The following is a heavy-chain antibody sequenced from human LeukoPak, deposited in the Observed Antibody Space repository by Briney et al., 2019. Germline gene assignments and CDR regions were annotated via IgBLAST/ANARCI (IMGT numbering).Heavy chain of an antibody. V-gene: IGHV3-49*03. CDR3: TRDVSGTNSLFFDY. J-gene: IGHJ4*02. Sequence: SGGSLRLSCTASGFTFGDYAMSWFRQAPGKGLEWVGFIRSKAYGGTTEYAASVKGRFTILRDDSKSIAYLQMNSLKTEDTAVYYCTRDVSGTNSLFFDYWGQGTLVTVSS. CDR1: GFTFGDYA. CDR2: IRSKAYGGTT. D-gene: IGHD1-1*01.